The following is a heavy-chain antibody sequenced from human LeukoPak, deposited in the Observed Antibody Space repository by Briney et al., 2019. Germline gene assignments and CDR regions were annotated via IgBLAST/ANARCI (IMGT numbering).Heavy chain of an antibody. J-gene: IGHJ6*03. CDR1: GYSFTSYW. V-gene: IGHV5-51*01. CDR2: IYPGDSDT. CDR3: ARQGSYCTNGECYPTPYYYYMDV. Sequence: GKSLKISCKGSGYSFTSYWIGWVRQMPGKGLEGMGIIYPGDSDTRYSPSFQGQVTISADKSISTAYLQWSSLKASDTAMYYCARQGSYCTNGECYPTPYYYYMDVWGKGTTVTVSS. D-gene: IGHD2-8*01.